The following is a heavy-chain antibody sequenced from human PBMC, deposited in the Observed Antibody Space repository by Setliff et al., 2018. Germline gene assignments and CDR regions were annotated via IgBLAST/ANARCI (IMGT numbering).Heavy chain of an antibody. CDR1: GYTFTAYY. CDR2: NNPNAGTI. CDR3: ARGEHIVSGDFYHYIDV. J-gene: IGHJ6*03. Sequence: GASVKISCKASGYTFTAYYIHWVRQATGQGLEWMGWNNPNAGTINYIQKFQGRVTMTRDTSISTAYMELRRLKSDDTAVYYCARGEHIVSGDFYHYIDVWDKGTTVTVSS. D-gene: IGHD2-15*01. V-gene: IGHV1-2*02.